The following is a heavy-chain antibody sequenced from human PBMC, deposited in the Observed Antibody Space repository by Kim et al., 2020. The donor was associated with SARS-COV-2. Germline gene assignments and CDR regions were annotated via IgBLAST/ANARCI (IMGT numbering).Heavy chain of an antibody. V-gene: IGHV3-9*01. J-gene: IGHJ4*02. CDR3: AKDVAPGVGAIGY. D-gene: IGHD1-26*01. CDR1: GFTFSDYS. Sequence: GGSLRLSCKTSGFTFSDYSMHWVRQRPEKGLEWVSVISRDSGHIESADYVRGRFSISRDNAKNSLYLQMSSLRLEDTGLYYSAKDVAPGVGAIGYWGQG. CDR2: ISRDSGHI.